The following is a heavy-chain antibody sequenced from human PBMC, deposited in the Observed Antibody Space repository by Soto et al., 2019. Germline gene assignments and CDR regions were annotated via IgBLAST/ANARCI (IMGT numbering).Heavy chain of an antibody. CDR3: AGGRIPCGVESLGY. CDR1: GGSFTSYA. D-gene: IGHD2-21*01. J-gene: IGHJ4*02. V-gene: IGHV1-69*12. CDR2: IIPIYGTP. Sequence: VQLVQSGAEVKKPGSSVKVSCKASGGSFTSYAISWVRQAPGQGLEWMGGIIPIYGTPNYAQRFQGRVTYTADESTITAYMELTSLNSEDTAVYYCAGGRIPCGVESLGYWGQGTLVIVAS.